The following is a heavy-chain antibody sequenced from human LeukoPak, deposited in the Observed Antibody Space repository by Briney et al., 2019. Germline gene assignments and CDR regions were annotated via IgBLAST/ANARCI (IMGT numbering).Heavy chain of an antibody. CDR1: GYRFTSYG. Sequence: GASVKVSCKDSGYRFTSYGITWERQAPGQGLEWMGWISGYNGNTNYAQKFQGRVTMSTDTSTTTAYMELRSLRSDDTAVYYCAKDAASHLGIAAAGTHPPHGWFDPWGQGTLVTVSS. CDR2: ISGYNGNT. J-gene: IGHJ5*02. V-gene: IGHV1-18*01. CDR3: AKDAASHLGIAAAGTHPPHGWFDP. D-gene: IGHD6-13*01.